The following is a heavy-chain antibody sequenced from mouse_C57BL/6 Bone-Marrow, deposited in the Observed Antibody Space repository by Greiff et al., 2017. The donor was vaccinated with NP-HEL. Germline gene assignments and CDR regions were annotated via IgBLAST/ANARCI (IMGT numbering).Heavy chain of an antibody. V-gene: IGHV1-42*01. D-gene: IGHD1-1*01. Sequence: VQLQQSGPELVKPGASVKISCKASGYSFTGYYMNWVKQSPEKSLEWIGEINPSTGGTTYNQKFKAKATLTVDKSSSTAYMQLKSLTSEDSAVYDCARRGSSFYYFDYWGQGTTLTVSS. J-gene: IGHJ2*01. CDR3: ARRGSSFYYFDY. CDR2: INPSTGGT. CDR1: GYSFTGYY.